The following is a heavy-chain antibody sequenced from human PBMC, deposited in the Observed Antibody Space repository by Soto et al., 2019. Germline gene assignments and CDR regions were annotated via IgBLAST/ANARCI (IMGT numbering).Heavy chain of an antibody. J-gene: IGHJ5*02. CDR2: IFYSGST. V-gene: IGHV4-39*01. Sequence: SETLSLTCTVSGGSISSSSYYWGWIRQPPGKGLEWIGSIFYSGSTYYNPSLKSRVTISVDTSKNQFSLKLTSVTAADAALYYCARDFFDSSDYTTNWFDPWGQGTLVTVSS. CDR1: GGSISSSSYY. D-gene: IGHD3-22*01. CDR3: ARDFFDSSDYTTNWFDP.